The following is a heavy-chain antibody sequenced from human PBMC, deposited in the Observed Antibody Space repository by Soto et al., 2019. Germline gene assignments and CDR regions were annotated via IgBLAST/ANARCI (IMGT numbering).Heavy chain of an antibody. CDR1: GFTFNIYG. D-gene: IGHD1-26*01. CDR3: ARTRSAWSDFHYYSLDV. Sequence: GGSLRLSCAASGFTFNIYGMHWVRHGPGNGLEWVAFISYDSTKTYYADSVKGRFTISRDNSNSALYVQMNSLTGEDTAVYYCARTRSAWSDFHYYSLDVWGQGTTVTVSS. J-gene: IGHJ6*02. V-gene: IGHV3-30*03. CDR2: ISYDSTKT.